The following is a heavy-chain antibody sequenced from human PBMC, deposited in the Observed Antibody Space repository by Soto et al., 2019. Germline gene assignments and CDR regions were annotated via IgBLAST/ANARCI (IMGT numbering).Heavy chain of an antibody. CDR1: GFTFSSYG. J-gene: IGHJ4*02. CDR2: ISSDGSIQ. Sequence: QVQLVESGGGVVQPGMSLRLSCAASGFTFSSYGMHWVRQAPGKGLEWLSLISSDGSIQYYADSVKGRFTISRDNSKSTLFLQMSRPKPEDTAVYYSAQGRQFSGSTLAVSGGQGTLVAVSS. D-gene: IGHD1-26*01. V-gene: IGHV3-30*03. CDR3: AQGRQFSGSTLAVS.